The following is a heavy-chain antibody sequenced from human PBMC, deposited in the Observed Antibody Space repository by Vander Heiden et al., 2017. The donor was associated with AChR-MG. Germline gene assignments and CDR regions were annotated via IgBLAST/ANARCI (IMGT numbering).Heavy chain of an antibody. CDR3: ARDSSGWYMIWFDP. J-gene: IGHJ5*02. Sequence: QLQLQESGPGLVKPSATLSLTCTVSGGSISSSSYYWGWIRQPPGKGLEWIGSIYYSGSTYYNPSLKSRVTISVDTSKNQFSLKLSSVTAADTAVYYCARDSSGWYMIWFDPWGQGTLVTVSS. CDR2: IYYSGST. V-gene: IGHV4-39*02. CDR1: GGSISSSSYY. D-gene: IGHD6-19*01.